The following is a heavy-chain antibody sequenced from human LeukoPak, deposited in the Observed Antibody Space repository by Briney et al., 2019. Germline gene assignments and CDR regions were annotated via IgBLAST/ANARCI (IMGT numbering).Heavy chain of an antibody. D-gene: IGHD5-18*01. V-gene: IGHV4-59*01. Sequence: SETLSLTCTVSGASISSYYWSWIRQPPGKGLEWIGYIYYSGSTKYNPSLKSRVTISLDTSKNQFSLKLSFVTAVDTAVYYCAVGYNYGYLDYWGQGTLVTVSS. J-gene: IGHJ4*02. CDR1: GASISSYY. CDR2: IYYSGST. CDR3: AVGYNYGYLDY.